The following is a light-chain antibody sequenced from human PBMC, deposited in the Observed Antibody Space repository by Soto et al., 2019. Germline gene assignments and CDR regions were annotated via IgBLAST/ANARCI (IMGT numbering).Light chain of an antibody. V-gene: IGKV3-15*01. CDR2: GAS. Sequence: EIVMTQSPASLSVSPGDGATLSCRASQSVASNVAWYQQKPGQGPRLLIHGASTRAVGVPARFSGSGSGTDLTLTISSLQSEDFAVYYCQQYHNWPPQYTFGQGTKLQIK. CDR3: QQYHNWPPQYT. J-gene: IGKJ2*01. CDR1: QSVASN.